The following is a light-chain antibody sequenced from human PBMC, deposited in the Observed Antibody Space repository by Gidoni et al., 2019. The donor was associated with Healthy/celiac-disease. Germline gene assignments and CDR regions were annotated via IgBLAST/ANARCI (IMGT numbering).Light chain of an antibody. V-gene: IGKV3-11*01. J-gene: IGKJ4*01. Sequence: EIGLRQSPATLSLSPGERATLSCRASQSVSSYLAWYQQKPGQAPRLLIYDASNMATGIPARFSGSGSGTDFTLTISSLEPEDFAVYYCQQRSNWPPLTFGGGTKVEIK. CDR1: QSVSSY. CDR3: QQRSNWPPLT. CDR2: DAS.